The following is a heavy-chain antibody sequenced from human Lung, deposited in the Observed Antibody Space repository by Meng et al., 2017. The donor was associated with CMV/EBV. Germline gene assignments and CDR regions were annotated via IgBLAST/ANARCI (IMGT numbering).Heavy chain of an antibody. Sequence: ASXXVSXKASGYTFTGYYMHWVRQAPGQGLEWMGWINPNSGGTNYAQKFQGRVTMTRDTSISTAYMELSRLRSDDTAVYYCARDRVPAAFRDYGMDVWGQGTTVTVSS. CDR3: ARDRVPAAFRDYGMDV. CDR1: GYTFTGYY. D-gene: IGHD2-2*01. CDR2: INPNSGGT. V-gene: IGHV1-2*02. J-gene: IGHJ6*02.